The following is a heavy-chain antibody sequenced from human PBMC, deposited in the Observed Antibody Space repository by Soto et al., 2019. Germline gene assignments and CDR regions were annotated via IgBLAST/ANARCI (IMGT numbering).Heavy chain of an antibody. CDR1: GGTFSSYA. CDR3: ARGSNEILGYCSGGSCFSLFDY. V-gene: IGHV1-69*01. Sequence: QVQLVQSGAEVKKPGSSVKVSCKASGGTFSSYAISWVRQAPGQGLEWMGGIIPIFGTANYAQKFQGRVTINADESTSTAYMELSSLRSEDTAVYYCARGSNEILGYCSGGSCFSLFDYWGQGTLVTVSS. CDR2: IIPIFGTA. J-gene: IGHJ4*02. D-gene: IGHD2-15*01.